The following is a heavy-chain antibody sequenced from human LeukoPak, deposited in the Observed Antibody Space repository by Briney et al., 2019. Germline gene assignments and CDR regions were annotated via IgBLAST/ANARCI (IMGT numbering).Heavy chain of an antibody. J-gene: IGHJ5*02. CDR1: GYTFTSYE. D-gene: IGHD6-13*01. CDR2: MNPNSGNT. Sequence: ASVRVSCKASGYTFTSYEINWVRQATGQGLEWMGWMNPNSGNTGYAQKFQGRVTITRNTSISTAYMELSSLRSEDTAVYYCARGVAAAGGDNWFDPWGQGTLVTVSS. V-gene: IGHV1-8*03. CDR3: ARGVAAAGGDNWFDP.